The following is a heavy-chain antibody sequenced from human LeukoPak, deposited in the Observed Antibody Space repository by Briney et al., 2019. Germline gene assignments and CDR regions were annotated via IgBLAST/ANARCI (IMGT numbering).Heavy chain of an antibody. CDR1: GGSISSYY. D-gene: IGHD2-2*01. CDR2: IYYSGST. J-gene: IGHJ5*02. V-gene: IGHV4-59*01. CDR3: ARGWSQWYQLLTGWNWFDP. Sequence: SETLSLTCTVSGGSISSYYWSWIRQPPGKGLEWIGYIYYSGSTNYNPSLKSRVTISVDTSKNQFSLKLSSVTAADTAVYYCARGWSQWYQLLTGWNWFDPWGQGTLVTVSS.